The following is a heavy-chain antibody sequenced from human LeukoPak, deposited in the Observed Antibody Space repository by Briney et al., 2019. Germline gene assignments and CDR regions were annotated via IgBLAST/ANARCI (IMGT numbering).Heavy chain of an antibody. J-gene: IGHJ4*02. V-gene: IGHV4-39*01. CDR2: IYYSGST. CDR1: GGSISSSSYY. Sequence: ETLSLTCTVSGGSISSSSYYWGWIRQPPGKGLEWIGSIYYSGSTYYNPSLKSRVTISVDTSKNQFSLKLGSVTAADTAVYYCASPIRSYCSGGSCYSEDYWGQGTLVTVSS. D-gene: IGHD2-15*01. CDR3: ASPIRSYCSGGSCYSEDY.